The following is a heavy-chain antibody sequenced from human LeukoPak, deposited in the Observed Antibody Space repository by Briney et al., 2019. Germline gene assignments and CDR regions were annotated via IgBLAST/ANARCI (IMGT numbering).Heavy chain of an antibody. CDR1: GYTFTSYG. J-gene: IGHJ4*02. V-gene: IGHV1-18*01. CDR3: AREGKQVAVAGTGIFDY. CDR2: ISAYNGNT. Sequence: ASVKVSCKASGYTFTSYGISWVRQAPGQGLEWMGWISAYNGNTNFAQKLQGRVTMTTDTSTSTAYMDLRSLRSDDTAVYYCAREGKQVAVAGTGIFDYWGQGTLVTVSS. D-gene: IGHD6-19*01.